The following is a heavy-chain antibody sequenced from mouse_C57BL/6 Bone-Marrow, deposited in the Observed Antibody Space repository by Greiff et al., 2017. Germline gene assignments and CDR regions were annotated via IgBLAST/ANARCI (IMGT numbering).Heavy chain of an antibody. D-gene: IGHD2-13*01. V-gene: IGHV2-9-1*01. CDR3: ARKGEAPRDMDY. CDR2: IWNGGGT. Sequence: VQRVESGPGLVAPSQSLSITCTVSGFSLTSYAISWVRQPPGKGLEWLGVIWNGGGTNYNSALTSRLRISKDNSKSQVFLKMNSLQTDDTARYSCARKGEAPRDMDYWGQGTSVTVSS. CDR1: GFSLTSYA. J-gene: IGHJ4*01.